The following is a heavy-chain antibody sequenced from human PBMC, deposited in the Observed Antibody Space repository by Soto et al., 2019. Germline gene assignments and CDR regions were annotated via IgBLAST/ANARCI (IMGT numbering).Heavy chain of an antibody. Sequence: QLQLQESGPGLVKPSETLSLSCTVSGGSITSSSYWGWIRQPPGKGLEWIGSIYSTGNTYYNPSLKGRVTISVDTSKNQFSLNLSSVTAADTAVYYCRSSSRYSTDVWGQGTTVYVSS. CDR1: GGSITSSSY. CDR2: IYSTGNT. D-gene: IGHD6-13*01. J-gene: IGHJ6*02. CDR3: RSSSRYSTDV. V-gene: IGHV4-39*01.